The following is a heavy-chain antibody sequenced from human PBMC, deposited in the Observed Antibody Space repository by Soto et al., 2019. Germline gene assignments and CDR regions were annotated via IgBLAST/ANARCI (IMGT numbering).Heavy chain of an antibody. D-gene: IGHD1-20*01. CDR1: GFTFSSYS. CDR2: ISSSSSTI. CDR3: ARVQDGMGYYYYYGMDV. J-gene: IGHJ6*02. Sequence: EVQLVESGGGLVQPGRSLRLSCAASGFTFSSYSMNWVRQAPGKGLEWVSYISSSSSTIYYADSVKGRFTISRDNAKNSLYLQMNSLRDEDTAVYYCARVQDGMGYYYYYGMDVWGQGTTVTVSS. V-gene: IGHV3-48*02.